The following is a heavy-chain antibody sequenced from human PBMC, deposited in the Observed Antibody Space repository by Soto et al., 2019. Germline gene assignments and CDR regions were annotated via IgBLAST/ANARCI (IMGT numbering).Heavy chain of an antibody. CDR2: ISGSVGST. D-gene: IGHD2-8*01. V-gene: IGHV3-23*01. CDR1: GFTFSSYA. J-gene: IGHJ2*01. Sequence: EVQLLESGGGLVQPGGSLRLSCAASGFTFSSYAMSWVRQAPGKGLEWVSAISGSVGSTYYADSVKGRFTISRDNSKNTLYLQMNSLRAEDTAVYYCAKDLIAGPDSGWYFDLWGRGTLVTVSS. CDR3: AKDLIAGPDSGWYFDL.